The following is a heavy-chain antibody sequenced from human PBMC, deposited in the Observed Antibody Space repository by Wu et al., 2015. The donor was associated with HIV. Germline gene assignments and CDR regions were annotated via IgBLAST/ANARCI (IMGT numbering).Heavy chain of an antibody. Sequence: QVQLVQSGAEVKKPGASVKVSCKASGYPFTGYCIHWVRQAPGQGLEWMGWMYPDSGGTIYAQRFQGRVTMTRDRSITTAYMEMTSLRSDDTAVYHCARDKNRAFDIWGQGTVVTVSS. V-gene: IGHV1-2*02. CDR3: ARDKNRAFDI. CDR1: GYPFTGYC. CDR2: MYPDSGGT. J-gene: IGHJ3*02.